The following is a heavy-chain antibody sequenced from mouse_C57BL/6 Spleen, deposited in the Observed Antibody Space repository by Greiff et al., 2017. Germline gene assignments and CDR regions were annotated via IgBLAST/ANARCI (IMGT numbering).Heavy chain of an antibody. D-gene: IGHD1-1*01. CDR3: ARYYYGSRGGFDY. Sequence: EVQLVESGGGLVKPGGSLKLSCAASGFTFSSYAMSWVRQTPEKRLEWVATISDGGSYTYYPDNVKGRFTISRDTAKNILYLQMSHLKSEDTAMYYCARYYYGSRGGFDYWGQGTTLTVSS. J-gene: IGHJ2*01. CDR1: GFTFSSYA. CDR2: ISDGGSYT. V-gene: IGHV5-4*01.